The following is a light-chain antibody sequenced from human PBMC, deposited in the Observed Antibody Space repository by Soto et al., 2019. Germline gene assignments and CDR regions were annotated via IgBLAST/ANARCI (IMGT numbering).Light chain of an antibody. V-gene: IGKV3-15*01. CDR2: GPS. Sequence: EVVMTQSPATLSVSLGDRATLSCRASQSVSSNLAWYQQKPGQAPRLLIYGPSTRATGIPARFSGSGSGTDFPLTISSLQSEDFAVYSCQQYNNWPHTFGGGNKVEIK. CDR1: QSVSSN. J-gene: IGKJ4*01. CDR3: QQYNNWPHT.